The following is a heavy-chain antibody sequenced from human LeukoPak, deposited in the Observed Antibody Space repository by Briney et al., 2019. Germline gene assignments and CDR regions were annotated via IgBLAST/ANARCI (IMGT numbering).Heavy chain of an antibody. Sequence: SETLSLTCTVSGGSISSYYWSWIRQPPGKGLEWIGYIYYSGSTNYNPSLKSRVTISVDTSKNQFSLKLSSVTAADTAVYYCARGPLGELLPDYWGQGTLVTVSS. V-gene: IGHV4-59*12. CDR2: IYYSGST. D-gene: IGHD3-16*01. CDR1: GGSISSYY. J-gene: IGHJ4*02. CDR3: ARGPLGELLPDY.